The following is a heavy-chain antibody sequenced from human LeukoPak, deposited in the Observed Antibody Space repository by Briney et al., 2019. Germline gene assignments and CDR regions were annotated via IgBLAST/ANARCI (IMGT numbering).Heavy chain of an antibody. J-gene: IGHJ5*02. D-gene: IGHD2-2*01. V-gene: IGHV4-4*07. CDR3: ARVGGVPAPNWFDP. CDR2: IYTSGST. Sequence: SETLSLTCTVSGGSISSYYWSWIRQPAGKGLEWIGRIYTSGSTNYNPSLKSRVTMSVDTSKNQFSLKLSSVTAADTAVYYCARVGGVPAPNWFDPWGQGTLVTVSS. CDR1: GGSISSYY.